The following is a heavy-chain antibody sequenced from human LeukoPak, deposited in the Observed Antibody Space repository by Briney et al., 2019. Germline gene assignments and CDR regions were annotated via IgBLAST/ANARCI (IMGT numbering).Heavy chain of an antibody. CDR1: GGSFSGYY. D-gene: IGHD6-19*01. V-gene: IGHV4-34*01. J-gene: IGHJ4*02. Sequence: NPSGTLSLTCAVYGGSFSGYYWSWIRQPPGKGLEWIGEINHSGSTNYNPSLKSRVTISADTSKNQFSLKLSSVTAADTAVYYCARGPSAVAGTPRTGFDYWGQGTLVTVSS. CDR3: ARGPSAVAGTPRTGFDY. CDR2: INHSGST.